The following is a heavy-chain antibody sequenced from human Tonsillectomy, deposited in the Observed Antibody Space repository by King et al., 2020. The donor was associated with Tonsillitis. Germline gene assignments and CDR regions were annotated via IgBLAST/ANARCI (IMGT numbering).Heavy chain of an antibody. CDR1: GFTFSSYW. CDR3: AREDYGWGSYWRGMDV. V-gene: IGHV3-7*03. Sequence: VQLVESRGGLVQPGGSLRLSCAASGFTFSSYWMSWVRQAPGKGLEWVANIKQDGSEKYYVDSVKGRFTISRDNAKNSLYLQMNSLRDEDTAVYYCAREDYGWGSYWRGMDVWGQGTTVTVSS. CDR2: IKQDGSEK. D-gene: IGHD3-10*01. J-gene: IGHJ6*02.